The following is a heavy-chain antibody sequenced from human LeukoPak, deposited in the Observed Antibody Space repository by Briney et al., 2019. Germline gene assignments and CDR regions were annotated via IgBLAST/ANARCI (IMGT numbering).Heavy chain of an antibody. V-gene: IGHV3-48*04. CDR1: GFTFSSYW. Sequence: GGSLRLSCAASGFTFSSYWMSWVRQAPGKGLEWVSYISSGSSTIYYADSVKGRFTISRDNAKNSLYLQMNSLRAEDTAVYYCARVGNYYDSSGYYHQPFDYWGQGTLVTVSS. CDR3: ARVGNYYDSSGYYHQPFDY. D-gene: IGHD3-22*01. CDR2: ISSGSSTI. J-gene: IGHJ4*02.